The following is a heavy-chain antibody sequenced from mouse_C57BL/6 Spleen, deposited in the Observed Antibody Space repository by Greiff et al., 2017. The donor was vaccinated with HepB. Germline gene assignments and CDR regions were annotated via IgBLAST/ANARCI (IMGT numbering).Heavy chain of an antibody. CDR2: IDPSDSYT. D-gene: IGHD1-1*01. CDR1: GYTFTSYW. Sequence: QVQLQQPGAELVMPGASVKLSCKASGYTFTSYWMPWVKQRPGQGLEWIGEIDPSDSYTNYNQKFKGKSTLTVDKSSSTAYMQLSSLTSEDSAVYYCARTITTVVAWYFDVWGTGTTVTVSS. J-gene: IGHJ1*03. V-gene: IGHV1-69*01. CDR3: ARTITTVVAWYFDV.